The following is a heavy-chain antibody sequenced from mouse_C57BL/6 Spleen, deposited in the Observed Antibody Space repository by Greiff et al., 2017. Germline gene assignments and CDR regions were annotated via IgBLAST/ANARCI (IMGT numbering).Heavy chain of an antibody. CDR1: GFNIKDDY. D-gene: IGHD3-2*02. J-gene: IGHJ3*01. CDR2: IDPENGDT. CDR3: TRGTAQAPFAY. V-gene: IGHV14-4*01. Sequence: VQLQQSGAELVRPGASVKLSCTASGFNIKDDYMHWVKQRPEQGLEWIGWIDPENGDTEYASKFQGQATITADHSSNTAYLQLSSLTSEDTAVYYCTRGTAQAPFAYWGQGTLVTVSA.